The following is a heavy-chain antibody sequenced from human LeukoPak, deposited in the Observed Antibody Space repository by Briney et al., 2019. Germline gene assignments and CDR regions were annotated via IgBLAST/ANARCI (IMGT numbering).Heavy chain of an antibody. V-gene: IGHV4-59*12. CDR2: IHYTGST. CDR1: GGSINSYY. CDR3: ARGIRQWLVLRYYYYYMDV. D-gene: IGHD6-19*01. Sequence: SETLSLTCTVSGGSINSYYWSWIRQPPGKGLECIGYIHYTGSTNYNASLKSRVTISVDTSKNQFSLKLSSVTAADTAVYYCARGIRQWLVLRYYYYYMDVWGKGTTVTVSS. J-gene: IGHJ6*03.